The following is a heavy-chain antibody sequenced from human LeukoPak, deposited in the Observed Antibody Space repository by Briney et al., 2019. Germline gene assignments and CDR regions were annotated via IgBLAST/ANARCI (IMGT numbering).Heavy chain of an antibody. Sequence: SETLSLTCTVSGASISSSSYWWDWIRQPPGKGLEWIGSVFYSGGTYYNPSLKSRVTISVDTSKNQFSPKLSSVTAADTALYYCASRVTGQTYYFDFWGQGTLVTVSS. D-gene: IGHD1-20*01. V-gene: IGHV4-39*01. CDR3: ASRVTGQTYYFDF. CDR1: GASISSSSYW. CDR2: VFYSGGT. J-gene: IGHJ4*02.